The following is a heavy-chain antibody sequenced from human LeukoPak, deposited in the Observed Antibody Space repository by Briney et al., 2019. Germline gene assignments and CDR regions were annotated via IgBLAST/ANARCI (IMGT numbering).Heavy chain of an antibody. D-gene: IGHD6-19*01. CDR2: INWNGGST. Sequence: GGSVTLSCAVSGFTFDDYGMSWVGQAPGKGLEWVSGINWNGGSTGYVDSVKGRFTISRDNAKNSLHLQMNSLRAEDTALYYCARDISSGWYFDTWGPGNLLTVSS. CDR3: ARDISSGWYFDT. J-gene: IGHJ4*02. CDR1: GFTFDDYG. V-gene: IGHV3-20*04.